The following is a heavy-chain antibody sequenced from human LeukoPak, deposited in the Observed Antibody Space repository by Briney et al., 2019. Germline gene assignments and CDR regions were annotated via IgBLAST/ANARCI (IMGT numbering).Heavy chain of an antibody. D-gene: IGHD2-2*01. V-gene: IGHV3-23*01. Sequence: QTGGSLRLSCAASGFMFSNFATSWVRQAPGKGLEWVSTIYYSGGNTYSADSVKGRFTISRDNAKNTLYLQMNSLRAEDTAVYYCAKDQGQAVVPRRFDYWGQGTLVTVSS. J-gene: IGHJ4*02. CDR3: AKDQGQAVVPRRFDY. CDR1: GFMFSNFA. CDR2: IYYSGGNT.